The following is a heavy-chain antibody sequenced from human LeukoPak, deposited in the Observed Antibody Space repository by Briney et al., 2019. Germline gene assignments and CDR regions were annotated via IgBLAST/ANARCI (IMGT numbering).Heavy chain of an antibody. CDR2: ISSSSSYI. D-gene: IGHD2-15*01. J-gene: IGHJ4*02. V-gene: IGHV3-21*01. Sequence: PGGSLRLSCAASGFTFNSYSMNWVRQAPGKGLEWVSSISSSSSYIYYADSVKGRFTISRDNTNNSLYLQMNSLRAEDTAVYYCAIRRVAGPLDYWGQGTLVTVSS. CDR3: AIRRVAGPLDY. CDR1: GFTFNSYS.